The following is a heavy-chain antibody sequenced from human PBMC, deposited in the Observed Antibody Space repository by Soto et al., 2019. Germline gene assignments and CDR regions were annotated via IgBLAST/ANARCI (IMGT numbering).Heavy chain of an antibody. CDR2: ISGSGGGT. V-gene: IGHV3-23*01. D-gene: IGHD6-19*01. Sequence: PGGSLRLSCAASGFTFRSYAMCWVRQAPREGLEWVSCISGSGGGTYYADSVKGRFTISRDNSKNTLYLQMNRLRGEDTAIYYCAKVKTAYSSAYYFDYWAQGTLVTVSS. CDR1: GFTFRSYA. J-gene: IGHJ4*02. CDR3: AKVKTAYSSAYYFDY.